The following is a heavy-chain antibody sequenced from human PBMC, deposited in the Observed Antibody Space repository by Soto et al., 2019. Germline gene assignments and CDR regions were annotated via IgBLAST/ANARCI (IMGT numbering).Heavy chain of an antibody. D-gene: IGHD3-9*01. V-gene: IGHV4-59*01. CDR1: GVSITSYH. CDR2: TAYTGNT. CDR3: ARDFEPSPGFDP. Sequence: SETLSLTCVFSGVSITSYHWVWIRQFPGKGLELIAYTAYTGNTNYNPSLKSRVTISIDTSKNQLSLKLISVTAADTAVYYCARDFEPSPGFDPWGQGTLVTSPQ. J-gene: IGHJ5*02.